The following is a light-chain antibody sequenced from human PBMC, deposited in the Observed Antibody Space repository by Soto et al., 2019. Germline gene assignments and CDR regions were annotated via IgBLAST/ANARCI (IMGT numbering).Light chain of an antibody. CDR1: SNDVGTYNL. CDR3: CSYAGSPTVV. Sequence: QSALTQPASVSGSPGQSITISCTGTSNDVGTYNLVSWYQQHPGKAPKLMVYEGSKRPSGVSDRFSGSKSGNTASLTISGLRAEDEADYYCCSYAGSPTVVFGGGTKVTVL. J-gene: IGLJ2*01. CDR2: EGS. V-gene: IGLV2-23*01.